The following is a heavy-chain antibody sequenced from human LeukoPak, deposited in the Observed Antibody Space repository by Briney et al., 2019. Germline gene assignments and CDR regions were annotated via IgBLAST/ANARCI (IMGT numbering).Heavy chain of an antibody. D-gene: IGHD6-13*01. V-gene: IGHV3-33*03. J-gene: IGHJ4*02. Sequence: GGSLRLSCAASGFTFSSYGMHWVRQAPGKGLEWVAVIWYDGSNKYYADSVKGRFTISRDNAKNSLYLQMNSLRAEDTAVYHCASGGSWYISWGQGTLVTVSS. CDR1: GFTFSSYG. CDR3: ASGGSWYIS. CDR2: IWYDGSNK.